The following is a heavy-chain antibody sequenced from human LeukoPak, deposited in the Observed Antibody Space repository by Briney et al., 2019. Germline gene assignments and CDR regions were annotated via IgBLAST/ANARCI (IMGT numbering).Heavy chain of an antibody. V-gene: IGHV3-9*01. CDR3: AKDGGYSSSWHIDY. D-gene: IGHD6-13*01. Sequence: GRSLRLSCAASGFTFDDYAMHWVRQAPGKGLEWVSGISWNSGSIGYADSVKGRFTISRDNAKNSLYLQMNSLRAEDTALYYCAKDGGYSSSWHIDYWGQGTLVTVSS. CDR2: ISWNSGSI. J-gene: IGHJ4*02. CDR1: GFTFDDYA.